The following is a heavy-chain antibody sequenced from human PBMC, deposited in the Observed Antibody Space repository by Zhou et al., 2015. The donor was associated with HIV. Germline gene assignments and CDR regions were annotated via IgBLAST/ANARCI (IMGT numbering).Heavy chain of an antibody. CDR2: INLNSGGT. V-gene: IGHV1-2*02. CDR3: ARDPYFTIFGVVENYYGMDV. D-gene: IGHD3-3*01. Sequence: QVELVQSGAEVQKPGASVKVSCKTSGFTFTDYYLHWVRQVPGQGLEWMGWINLNSGGTNYAQKFQGRVIMSRDTSMSTVSMVLSRLRSDDTAVYFCARDPYFTIFGVVENYYGMDVWGQGTTVIVSS. J-gene: IGHJ6*02. CDR1: GFTFTDYY.